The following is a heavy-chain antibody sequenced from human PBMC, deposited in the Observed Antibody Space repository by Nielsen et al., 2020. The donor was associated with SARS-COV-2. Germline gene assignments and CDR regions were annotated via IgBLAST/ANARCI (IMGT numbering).Heavy chain of an antibody. V-gene: IGHV3-20*04. J-gene: IGHJ6*02. Sequence: GESLKISCAASGFTFDDYGMSWVRQAPGKGLEWVPGINWNSGSTGYADSVKGRFTISRDNAKNSLYLQMNSLRAEDTAVYFCAKDRTAYYYGMDVWGQGTTVTVSS. CDR1: GFTFDDYG. CDR3: AKDRTAYYYGMDV. CDR2: INWNSGST.